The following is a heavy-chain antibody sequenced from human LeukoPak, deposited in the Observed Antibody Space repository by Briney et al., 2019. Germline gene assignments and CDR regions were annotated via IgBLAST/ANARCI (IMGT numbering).Heavy chain of an antibody. CDR3: AKVAAAAVGDFDY. CDR1: GFTFSNYA. D-gene: IGHD6-13*01. J-gene: IGHJ4*02. V-gene: IGHV3-23*01. Sequence: PGGSLRLSCAASGFTFSNYAMSWVRQTSGKGLEWVSGISANGGSTDYADSVKGRFTISRDNSRNTLYLQMNSLRADDTAVYCCAKVAAAAVGDFDYWGQGTLVTVSS. CDR2: ISANGGST.